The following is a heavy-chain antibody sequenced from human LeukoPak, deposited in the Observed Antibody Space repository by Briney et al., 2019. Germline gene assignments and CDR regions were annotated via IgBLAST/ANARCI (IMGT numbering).Heavy chain of an antibody. CDR2: INTNTGNP. V-gene: IGHV7-4-1*02. D-gene: IGHD3-22*01. Sequence: ASVKVSCKASGYTFTSYAMNWVRQAPGQGLEWMGWINTNTGNPTYAQGFTGRFVFSLDTSVSTAYLQISSLKAEDTAVYYCVRDREYYYDSSGYYGDAFDIWGQGTMDTVSS. CDR1: GYTFTSYA. J-gene: IGHJ3*02. CDR3: VRDREYYYDSSGYYGDAFDI.